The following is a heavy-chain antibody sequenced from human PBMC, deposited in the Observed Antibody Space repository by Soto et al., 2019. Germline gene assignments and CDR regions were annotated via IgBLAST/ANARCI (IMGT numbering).Heavy chain of an antibody. CDR2: IIPIFGTA. V-gene: IGHV1-69*01. J-gene: IGHJ6*02. Sequence: QVQLVQSGAEVKKPGSSVKVSCKASGGTFSSYAISWVRQAPGQGLEWMGGIIPIFGTANYAQKFQGRVTITADESTSTAYMELSSLRSEDTAVYYCARGASVATAHYYYCGMDVWGQGTTVTVSS. D-gene: IGHD5-12*01. CDR3: ARGASVATAHYYYCGMDV. CDR1: GGTFSSYA.